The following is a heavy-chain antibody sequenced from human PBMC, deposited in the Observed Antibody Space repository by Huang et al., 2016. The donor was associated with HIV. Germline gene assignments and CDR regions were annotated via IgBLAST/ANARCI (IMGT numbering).Heavy chain of an antibody. V-gene: IGHV4-61*09. CDR1: VGSLNDNLYR. D-gene: IGHD6-13*01. J-gene: IGHJ4*01. CDR2: VYPSGYT. CDR3: ARGVGQQLLDY. Sequence: QVQLQESGPGLVEPSQTLSLTCTVSVGSLNDNLYRWNWIRQPAGKGLEWIGHVYPSGYTTYNPSLKSRVTISVATSKNQFSLRLSSMTAADTAVYYCARGVGQQLLDYWGHGTLVTVSS.